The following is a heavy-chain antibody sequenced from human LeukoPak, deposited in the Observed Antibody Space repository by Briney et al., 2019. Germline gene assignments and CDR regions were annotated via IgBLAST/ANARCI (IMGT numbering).Heavy chain of an antibody. D-gene: IGHD2-21*02. CDR3: ARSGAVSLVTAENAFDI. V-gene: IGHV3-66*01. CDR1: GFTVSSNY. Sequence: QTGGSLRLSCAASGFTVSSNYMSWVRQAPGKGLEWVSVIYSGGSTYYADSVKGRFTISRDNAKNSLYLQMNSLRAEDTAVYYCARSGAVSLVTAENAFDIWGQGTMVTVSS. CDR2: IYSGGST. J-gene: IGHJ3*02.